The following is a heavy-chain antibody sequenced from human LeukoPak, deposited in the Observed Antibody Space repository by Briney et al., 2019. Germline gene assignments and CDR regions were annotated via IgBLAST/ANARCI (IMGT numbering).Heavy chain of an antibody. J-gene: IGHJ4*02. V-gene: IGHV5-10-1*01. CDR3: ARHPYYDYVWGSLGD. Sequence: GESLKISCKGSGYSLTSYWISWVHQMPGKGLEWMGRIDPSDSYTNYSPSFQGHVTISADKSISTAYLQWSSLKASDTAMYYCARHPYYDYVWGSLGDWGQGTLVTVSS. CDR2: IDPSDSYT. D-gene: IGHD3-16*01. CDR1: GYSLTSYW.